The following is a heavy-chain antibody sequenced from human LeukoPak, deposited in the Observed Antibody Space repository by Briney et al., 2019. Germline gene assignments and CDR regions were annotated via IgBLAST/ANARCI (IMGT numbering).Heavy chain of an antibody. CDR2: TSYNGVSK. V-gene: IGHV3-30*18. J-gene: IGHJ4*02. Sequence: GRSLRLSCGAAGFIFSNYVMHWARQAPGKGLEWVASTSYNGVSKFYADSVKGRFTISRDNSKSTLYLQMDSLRVEDTAVYYCAKDWGFQFNSGSYCEFWGQGTLVTVSS. D-gene: IGHD3-10*01. CDR3: AKDWGFQFNSGSYCEF. CDR1: GFIFSNYV.